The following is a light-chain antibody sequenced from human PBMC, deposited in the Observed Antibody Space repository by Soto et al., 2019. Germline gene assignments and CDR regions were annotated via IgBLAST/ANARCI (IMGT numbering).Light chain of an antibody. J-gene: IGLJ1*01. CDR2: EVS. Sequence: QSVLTQPASVSGSPGQSITISCTGTSSDVGGYNYVSWYQQHPGKGPKLMIYEVSNRPSGVSNRFSGSKSGNTATLTISGLQAEDEADYYCSSYTSTTTRVFGTRTKVTVL. CDR3: SSYTSTTTRV. CDR1: SSDVGGYNY. V-gene: IGLV2-14*03.